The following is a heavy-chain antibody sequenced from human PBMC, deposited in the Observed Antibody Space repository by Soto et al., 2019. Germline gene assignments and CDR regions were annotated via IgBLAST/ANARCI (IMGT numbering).Heavy chain of an antibody. D-gene: IGHD3-16*02. CDR2: IYPDDSDI. J-gene: IGHJ6*02. CDR1: GYSFTKYW. Sequence: PGESLKISCKVSGYSFTKYWISWVRQMPGKGLEWMGIIYPDDSDIRYSPSFQGQVTISADKSISTAYLQWSSLKASDSAMYYCARSGYLSDYYYGMDVWGQGTTVTVSS. CDR3: ARSGYLSDYYYGMDV. V-gene: IGHV5-51*01.